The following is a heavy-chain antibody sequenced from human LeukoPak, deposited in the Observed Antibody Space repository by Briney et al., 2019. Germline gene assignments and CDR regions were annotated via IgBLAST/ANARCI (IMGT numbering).Heavy chain of an antibody. CDR1: GFTFSNYA. J-gene: IGHJ4*02. CDR3: AKEVQKMATIGSFDY. CDR2: CGLRGGDT. V-gene: IGHV3-23*01. D-gene: IGHD5-24*01. Sequence: GGSLRLSCAASGFTFSNYAMTWVRQAPGKGLEWVSTCGLRGGDTYYAGSVKGRFTISRDNSKNTLYLHMNSLRGEDTAVYYCAKEVQKMATIGSFDYWGQGTLVTVSS.